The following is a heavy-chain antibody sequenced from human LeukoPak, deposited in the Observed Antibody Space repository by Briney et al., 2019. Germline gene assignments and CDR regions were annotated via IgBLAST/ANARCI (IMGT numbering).Heavy chain of an antibody. CDR2: FDPEDGET. V-gene: IGHV1-24*01. CDR1: GYTLTELS. D-gene: IGHD3-22*01. J-gene: IGHJ5*02. CDR3: ATDAPTYYYDSSGYYYSA. Sequence: ASVKVSCKVSGYTLTELSMHWVRQAPGKGLEWMGGFDPEDGETIYAQKFQGRVTMTEDTSTDTAYMELSSLRSEDTAVYYCATDAPTYYYDSSGYYYSAWGQGTLVTVSS.